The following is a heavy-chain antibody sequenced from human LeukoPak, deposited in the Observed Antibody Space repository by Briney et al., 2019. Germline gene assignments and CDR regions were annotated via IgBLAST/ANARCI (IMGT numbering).Heavy chain of an antibody. CDR3: AKQGAARQDYYMDV. CDR1: EGSFSSYA. CDR2: IIPIFGTA. V-gene: IGHV1-69*06. J-gene: IGHJ6*03. D-gene: IGHD5-18*01. Sequence: ASVKVSCKASEGSFSSYAISWVRQAPGQGLEWMGRIIPIFGTANYAQKFQGRVTITADIVSSTAYMEVNSLTSEDTAAYFCAKQGAARQDYYMDVWGNGTTVIVSS.